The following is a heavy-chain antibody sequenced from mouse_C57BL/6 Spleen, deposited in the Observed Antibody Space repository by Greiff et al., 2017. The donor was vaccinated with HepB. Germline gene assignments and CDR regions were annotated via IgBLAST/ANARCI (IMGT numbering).Heavy chain of an antibody. D-gene: IGHD1-1*01. CDR2: IYPGDGDT. V-gene: IGHV1-80*01. J-gene: IGHJ1*03. CDR1: GYAFSSYW. Sequence: QVQLQQPGAELVKPGASVKISCKASGYAFSSYWMNWVKQRPGKGLEWIGQIYPGDGDTNYNGKFKGKATLTADKSSSTAYMQLSSLTSEDSAVSFCARQGGSSYWYFDVWGTGTTVTVSS. CDR3: ARQGGSSYWYFDV.